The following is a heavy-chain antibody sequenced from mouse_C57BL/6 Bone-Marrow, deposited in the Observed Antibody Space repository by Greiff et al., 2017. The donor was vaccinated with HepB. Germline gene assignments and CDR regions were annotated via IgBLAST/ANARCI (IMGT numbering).Heavy chain of an antibody. D-gene: IGHD2-4*01. CDR1: GFTFSDYG. J-gene: IGHJ4*01. Sequence: EVQLQESGGGLVKPGGSLKLSCAASGFTFSDYGMHWVRQAPEKGLEWVAYISSGSSTIYYADTVKGRFTISRANAKNTLFLQMTSLRSEDTAMYYCARAPFYYDYPYYAMDDWGQGTSVTVSS. CDR2: ISSGSSTI. V-gene: IGHV5-17*01. CDR3: ARAPFYYDYPYYAMDD.